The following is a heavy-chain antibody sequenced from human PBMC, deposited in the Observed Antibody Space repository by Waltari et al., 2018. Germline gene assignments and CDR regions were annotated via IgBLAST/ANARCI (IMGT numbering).Heavy chain of an antibody. Sequence: QVQLQESGPGLVKPSETLSLTCTVSGGSISSHYWSWIRQPPGKGLEWIGYIYYSGSTYYNPSLKSRVTISVDTSKNQFSLKLSSVTAADTAVYYCATLGYWGQGTLVTVSS. CDR3: ATLGY. CDR2: IYYSGST. J-gene: IGHJ4*02. CDR1: GGSISSHY. V-gene: IGHV4-59*04.